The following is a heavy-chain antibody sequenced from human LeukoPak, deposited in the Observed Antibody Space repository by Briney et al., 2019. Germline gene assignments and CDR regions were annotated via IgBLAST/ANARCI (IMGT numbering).Heavy chain of an antibody. V-gene: IGHV4-59*01. Sequence: KPSETLSLTCTVSGVSISSYYWNWIRQPPGKGLEWIGYTSYSGSTNYNPSLKSRVTISVDTSKNQLSLRLSSVTAADTAVYYCAREKSPERKTWLQLGAFDVWGQGTVVTVSS. J-gene: IGHJ3*01. D-gene: IGHD5-24*01. CDR1: GVSISSYY. CDR3: AREKSPERKTWLQLGAFDV. CDR2: TSYSGST.